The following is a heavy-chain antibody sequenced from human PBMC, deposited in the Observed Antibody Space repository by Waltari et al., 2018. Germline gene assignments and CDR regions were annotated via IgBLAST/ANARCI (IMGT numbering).Heavy chain of an antibody. CDR3: ARAFYYYDSSGYPFDY. CDR1: GYTFTGYY. D-gene: IGHD3-22*01. Sequence: QVQLVQAGAEGKKPGASVKVSCKASGYTFTGYYMHWVRQAPGQGLEWMGRINPNSGGTNYAQKFQGRVTMTRDTSISTAYMELSRLRSDDTAVYYCARAFYYYDSSGYPFDYWGQGTLVTVSS. CDR2: INPNSGGT. J-gene: IGHJ4*02. V-gene: IGHV1-2*06.